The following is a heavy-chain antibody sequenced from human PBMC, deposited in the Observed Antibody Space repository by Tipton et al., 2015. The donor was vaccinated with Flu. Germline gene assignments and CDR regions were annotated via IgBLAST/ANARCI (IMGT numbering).Heavy chain of an antibody. Sequence: QLMQSGPEVKKPGSSVKVSCKASGGTFSSYAISWVRQAPGQGLEWMGGIIPIFGTANYAQKFQGRVTITADESTSTAYMELSSLRSEDTAVYYCARERAQQLVLDDAFDIWGQGTMVTVSS. V-gene: IGHV1-69*01. CDR3: ARERAQQLVLDDAFDI. CDR1: GGTFSSYA. J-gene: IGHJ3*02. CDR2: IIPIFGTA. D-gene: IGHD6-13*01.